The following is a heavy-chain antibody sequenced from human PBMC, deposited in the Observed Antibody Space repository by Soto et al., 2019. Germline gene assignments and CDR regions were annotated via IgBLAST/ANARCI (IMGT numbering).Heavy chain of an antibody. Sequence: PGGSLRLSCAASGFTFSSYAMSWVRQAPGKGLEWVSAISGSGGSTYYADSVKGRFTISRDNSKNTLYLQMNSLRAEDTAVYYCAKDYMYDWNYSYFDYWGQGTLVTVSS. D-gene: IGHD1-7*01. CDR3: AKDYMYDWNYSYFDY. CDR1: GFTFSSYA. J-gene: IGHJ4*02. CDR2: ISGSGGST. V-gene: IGHV3-23*01.